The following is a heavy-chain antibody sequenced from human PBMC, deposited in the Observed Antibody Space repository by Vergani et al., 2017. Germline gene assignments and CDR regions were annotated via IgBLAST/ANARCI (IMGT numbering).Heavy chain of an antibody. D-gene: IGHD3-10*01. CDR3: ARLRDYYGSGTPHAFDI. J-gene: IGHJ3*02. CDR2: IDYSGST. V-gene: IGHV4-59*08. CDR1: GGSISSYY. Sequence: QVQLQESGPGLVKPSETLSLTCTVSGGSISSYYWSWIRQPPGKGLEWIGYIDYSGSTNYNPSLKSRVTISVDTTKNQFSLKLSSVTAADTSVYYCARLRDYYGSGTPHAFDIWGQGTMVTVSS.